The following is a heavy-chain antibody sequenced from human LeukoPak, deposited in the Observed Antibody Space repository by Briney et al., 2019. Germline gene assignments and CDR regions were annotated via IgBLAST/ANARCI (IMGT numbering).Heavy chain of an antibody. J-gene: IGHJ4*02. CDR2: IYYSGST. CDR1: GGSISSSNYY. D-gene: IGHD3-22*01. CDR3: ARARRRITMIVVVIDGLYYFDY. V-gene: IGHV4-39*07. Sequence: SETLSLTCTVSGGSISSSNYYWGWIRQPPGKGLEWIGSIYYSGSTYYNPSLKSRVTISVDTSKNQFSLKLSSVTAADTAVYYCARARRRITMIVVVIDGLYYFDYWGQGTLVTVSS.